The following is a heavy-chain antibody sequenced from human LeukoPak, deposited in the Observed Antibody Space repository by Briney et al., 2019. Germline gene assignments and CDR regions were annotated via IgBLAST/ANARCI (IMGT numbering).Heavy chain of an antibody. CDR3: AVANEETGSFDY. Sequence: ESLMRSCNASSYSTSDFWIGWVRQRPGKNLQWTGIIYPADSDIKYSPSFEGQVAISADKSITTSYQQWGSLRASDTAMYCWAVANEETGSFDYWGQGTLVTVS. CDR1: SYSTSDFW. V-gene: IGHV5-51*01. CDR2: IYPADSDI. J-gene: IGHJ4*02. D-gene: IGHD7-27*01.